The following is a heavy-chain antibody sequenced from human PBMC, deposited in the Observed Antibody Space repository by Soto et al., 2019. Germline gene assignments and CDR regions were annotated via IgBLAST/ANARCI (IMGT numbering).Heavy chain of an antibody. V-gene: IGHV4-4*07. CDR2: IYTSGST. CDR1: GGSISSYY. D-gene: IGHD3-22*01. J-gene: IGHJ4*02. CDR3: ARDPDYYDSSGPVDY. Sequence: SXGTLSLTCTVSGGSISSYYWSWIRQPAGKGLEWIGRIYTSGSTDYNPSLKSRVTMSVDTSKNQFSLKLSSVTAADTAVYYCARDPDYYDSSGPVDYWGQGTLVTVSS.